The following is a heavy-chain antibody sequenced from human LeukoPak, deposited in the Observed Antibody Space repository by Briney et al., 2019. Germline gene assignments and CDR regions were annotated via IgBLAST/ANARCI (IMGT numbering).Heavy chain of an antibody. CDR3: ARGEAEVADAFDI. CDR1: GYTFTGYY. V-gene: IGHV1-2*02. CDR2: INPNSGGT. Sequence: GASVKVSCKASGYTFTGYYMHWVRQAPGRGLEWMGWINPNSGGTNYAQKFQGRVTMTRDTSISTAYMELSRLRSDDTAVYYCARGEAEVADAFDIWGQGTMVTVSS. D-gene: IGHD3-16*01. J-gene: IGHJ3*02.